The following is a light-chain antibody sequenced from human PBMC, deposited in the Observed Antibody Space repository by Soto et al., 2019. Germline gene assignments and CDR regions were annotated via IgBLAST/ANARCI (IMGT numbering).Light chain of an antibody. CDR3: SYMRNSLYV. CDR1: SSDVADYNY. Sequence: QSALTQPASVSGSPGQSITISCTGTSSDVADYNYVSWYQQHPGKAPKLMISAVSNRPSGVSDRFSGSKSGNTASLTISGLQADDEADYYCSYMRNSLYVFGTGTKLTVL. V-gene: IGLV2-14*01. J-gene: IGLJ1*01. CDR2: AVS.